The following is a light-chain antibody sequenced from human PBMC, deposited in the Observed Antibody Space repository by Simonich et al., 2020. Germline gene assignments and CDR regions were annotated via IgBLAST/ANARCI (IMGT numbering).Light chain of an antibody. CDR3: MQSIQLPIT. Sequence: DIVMTQTPLSLSVTPGQPASISCNSSQSILHSDGKPSLYWYLQKPGQSPPPLIYEVSNRVYGVPDRFSGSWSGTDFTLKISRVEAEDVVVYYCMQSIQLPITFGQGTRLEIK. V-gene: IGKV2D-29*02. CDR2: EVS. J-gene: IGKJ5*01. CDR1: QSILHSDGKPS.